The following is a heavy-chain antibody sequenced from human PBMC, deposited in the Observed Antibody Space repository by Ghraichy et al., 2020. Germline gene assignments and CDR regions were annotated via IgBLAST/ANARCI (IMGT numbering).Heavy chain of an antibody. Sequence: SETLSLTCTVSGGSISSSSYYWGWIRQPPGKGLEWIGSIYYNESTYYHPSLKSRVTISVDTSKNQFSLKLSSVTAADTAEYYCARQLVTGIKGRGPFDIWGQGTMVTVSS. V-gene: IGHV4-39*01. CDR2: IYYNEST. J-gene: IGHJ3*02. D-gene: IGHD1-20*01. CDR3: ARQLVTGIKGRGPFDI. CDR1: GGSISSSSYY.